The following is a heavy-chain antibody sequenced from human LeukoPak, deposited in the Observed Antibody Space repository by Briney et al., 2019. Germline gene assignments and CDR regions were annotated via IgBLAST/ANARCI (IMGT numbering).Heavy chain of an antibody. J-gene: IGHJ5*02. CDR1: GGSISSGGYS. D-gene: IGHD1-26*01. V-gene: IGHV4-30-2*01. CDR2: IYHSGST. CDR3: AREEWELHWFDP. Sequence: SQTLSLTCADAGGSISSGGYSWSWIRQPPGKGLEWIGYIYHSGSTYYNPSLKSRVTISVDRSKNQFSLKLSSVTAADTAVYYYAREEWELHWFDPWGQGTLVTVSS.